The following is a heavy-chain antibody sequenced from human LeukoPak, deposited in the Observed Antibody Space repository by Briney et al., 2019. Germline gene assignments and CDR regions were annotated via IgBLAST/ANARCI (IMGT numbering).Heavy chain of an antibody. V-gene: IGHV4-59*08. Sequence: SETLSLTCTVSGGSISSYYWSWIRQPQGKGLEWIGYIYYSGSTNYNPSLKSRVTISVDTSKNQFSLKLSSVTAVDTAVYYCARAVITMVRGVIIRANNWFDPWGQGTLVTVSS. CDR3: ARAVITMVRGVIIRANNWFDP. CDR1: GGSISSYY. J-gene: IGHJ5*02. CDR2: IYYSGST. D-gene: IGHD3-10*01.